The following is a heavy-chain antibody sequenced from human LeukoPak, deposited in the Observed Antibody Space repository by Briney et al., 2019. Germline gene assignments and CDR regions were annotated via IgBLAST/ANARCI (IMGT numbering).Heavy chain of an antibody. V-gene: IGHV3-48*01. D-gene: IGHD2/OR15-2a*01. CDR2: ISSSSSTI. CDR1: GFTFSSYS. Sequence: GGSLRLSCAASGFTFSSYSMNWVRQAPGKGLEWVSYISSSSSTIYYADSVKGRFTISRDNAKNSLYLQMNSLRADDTAIYYCAKSCNSGNCYYNYWGQGTLVTVSS. J-gene: IGHJ4*02. CDR3: AKSCNSGNCYYNY.